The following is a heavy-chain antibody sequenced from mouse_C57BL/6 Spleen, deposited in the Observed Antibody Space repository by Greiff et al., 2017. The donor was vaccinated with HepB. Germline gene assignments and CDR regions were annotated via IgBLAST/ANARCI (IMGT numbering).Heavy chain of an antibody. D-gene: IGHD1-1*01. Sequence: QVQLQQPGTELVKPGASVKLSCKASGYTFTSYWMHWVKQRPGQGLEWIGNIKPSNGGTNYNEKFKSKATLTVDKSSSTAYMQLSSLTSEDSAVYYCARGESSSYWYFDVWGTGTTVTVSS. CDR1: GYTFTSYW. V-gene: IGHV1-53*01. J-gene: IGHJ1*03. CDR2: IKPSNGGT. CDR3: ARGESSSYWYFDV.